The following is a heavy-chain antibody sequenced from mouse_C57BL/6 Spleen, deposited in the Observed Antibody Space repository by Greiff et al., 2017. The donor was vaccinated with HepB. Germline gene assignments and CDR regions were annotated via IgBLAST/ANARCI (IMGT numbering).Heavy chain of an antibody. D-gene: IGHD1-1*01. Sequence: EVQLQESGPGLVKPSQSLSLTCSVTGYSITSGYYWNWIRQFPGNKLEWMGYISYDGSNNYNPSLKNRISITRDTSKNQFFLKLNSVTTEDTATYYGARDGLNYGSLYAMDYWGQGTSVTVSS. V-gene: IGHV3-6*01. CDR3: ARDGLNYGSLYAMDY. J-gene: IGHJ4*01. CDR2: ISYDGSN. CDR1: GYSITSGYY.